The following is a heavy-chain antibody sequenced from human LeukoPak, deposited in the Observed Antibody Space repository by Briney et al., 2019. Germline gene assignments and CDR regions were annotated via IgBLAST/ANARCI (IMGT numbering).Heavy chain of an antibody. D-gene: IGHD2-15*01. Sequence: SETLSLTCTVSGGSISSSSYYWGWIRQPPGKGLEWIGSIYYSGSTYYNPSLKSRVTISVDTSKNQFSLKLSSVTAADTAVYYCARHSWNYNGMDVWGQGTTVTVSS. V-gene: IGHV4-39*01. CDR2: IYYSGST. CDR3: ARHSWNYNGMDV. J-gene: IGHJ6*02. CDR1: GGSISSSSYY.